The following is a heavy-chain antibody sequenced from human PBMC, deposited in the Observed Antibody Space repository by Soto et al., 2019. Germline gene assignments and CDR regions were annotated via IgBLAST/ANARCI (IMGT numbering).Heavy chain of an antibody. CDR3: AKDLNYYGAGSYYNGFDY. CDR2: IRGSGGRT. V-gene: IGHV3-23*01. Sequence: GGSLRLSCAASGFTFSSYAMSWVRQAPGKGLEWVSAIRGSGGRTKYADSVKGRFTTSRENSKNTLYLRMNSLRAEDTAVYYCAKDLNYYGAGSYYNGFDYWGQGTLVTVSS. D-gene: IGHD3-10*01. J-gene: IGHJ4*02. CDR1: GFTFSSYA.